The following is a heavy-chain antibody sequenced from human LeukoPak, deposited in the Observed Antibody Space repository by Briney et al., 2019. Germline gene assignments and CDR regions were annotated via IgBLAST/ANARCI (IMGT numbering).Heavy chain of an antibody. J-gene: IGHJ4*02. D-gene: IGHD2-15*01. CDR1: GYTFSDYG. CDR3: ARGPRDPTEYCSRGTCSPTYDV. Sequence: GGSLRLSCAASGYTFSDYGMKGVRQAPGEGVEWVSYISSSGRRIYYADSVKGGFTIYRDNAKNSLYLQMNSLRADDTAIYYCARGPRDPTEYCSRGTCSPTYDVWGQGTLVTVSS. CDR2: ISSSGRRI. V-gene: IGHV3-48*03.